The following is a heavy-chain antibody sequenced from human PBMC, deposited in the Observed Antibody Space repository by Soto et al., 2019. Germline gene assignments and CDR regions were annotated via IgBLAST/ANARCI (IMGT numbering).Heavy chain of an antibody. CDR3: ARALSSTRTNWFDP. D-gene: IGHD2-2*01. V-gene: IGHV3-33*08. J-gene: IGHJ5*02. CDR1: GFTFSSYA. CDR2: IWYDGSNK. Sequence: GGSLRLSCAASGFTFSSYAMSWVRQAPGKGLEWVAVIWYDGSNKYYADSVKGRLTISRDNSKNTLYLQMNSLRAEDTAVYYCARALSSTRTNWFDPWGQGTLVTVSS.